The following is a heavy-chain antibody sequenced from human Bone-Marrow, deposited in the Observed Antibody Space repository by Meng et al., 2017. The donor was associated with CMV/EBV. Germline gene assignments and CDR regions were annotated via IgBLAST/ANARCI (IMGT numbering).Heavy chain of an antibody. CDR3: AREYSGSSRRFDY. V-gene: IGHV3-48*03. D-gene: IGHD6-6*01. J-gene: IGHJ4*02. CDR2: ISSSGSTI. Sequence: GGSLRLSCAASGFTFSSYEMNWVRQAPGKGLEWVSYISSSGSTIYYEDSVKGRFTISRDNAKNSLYRQMNSLRAEDTAVYYCAREYSGSSRRFDYWGQGTLVTVSS. CDR1: GFTFSSYE.